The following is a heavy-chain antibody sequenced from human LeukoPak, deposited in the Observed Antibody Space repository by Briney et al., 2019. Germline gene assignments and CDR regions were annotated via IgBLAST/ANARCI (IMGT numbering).Heavy chain of an antibody. J-gene: IGHJ4*02. V-gene: IGHV3-23*01. CDR2: ISGSGGST. CDR3: AKDQRGYSYGNAFDY. Sequence: GGSLRLSCAASGFTFSSYAMSWVRQAPGKGLEWVSAISGSGGSTYYADSVKGRFTISRDNSKNTLYLRMNSLRAEDTAVYYCAKDQRGYSYGNAFDYWGQGTLVTVSS. CDR1: GFTFSSYA. D-gene: IGHD5-18*01.